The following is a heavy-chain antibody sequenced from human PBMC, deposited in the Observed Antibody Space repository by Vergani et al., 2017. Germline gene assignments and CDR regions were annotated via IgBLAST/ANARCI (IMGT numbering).Heavy chain of an antibody. V-gene: IGHV4-30-4*01. CDR3: ARHGNNDSSGYYYGFDY. J-gene: IGHJ4*02. D-gene: IGHD3-22*01. CDR1: GGSISSGDYY. CDR2: IYYSGST. Sequence: QVQLQESGPGLVKPSQTLSLTCTVSGGSISSGDYYWSWIRQPPGKGLEWIGYIYYSGSTYYNPSLKSRVTISVDTSKNQFSLKLSSVTAADKAVYYCARHGNNDSSGYYYGFDYWGQGTLVTVSS.